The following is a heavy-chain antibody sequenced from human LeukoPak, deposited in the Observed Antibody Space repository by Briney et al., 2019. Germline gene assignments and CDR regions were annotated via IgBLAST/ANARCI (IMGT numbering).Heavy chain of an antibody. Sequence: ASETLSLTCTVSGGSISSYYWSWIRQPAGKGLEWIGRIYTSGSTNYNPSLKSRVTMSVDTSKNQFSLKLSSVTAADTAVYYCARGSSSFPYYYYMDVWGKGTTVTVSS. D-gene: IGHD6-6*01. CDR2: IYTSGST. CDR3: ARGSSSFPYYYYMDV. V-gene: IGHV4-4*07. CDR1: GGSISSYY. J-gene: IGHJ6*03.